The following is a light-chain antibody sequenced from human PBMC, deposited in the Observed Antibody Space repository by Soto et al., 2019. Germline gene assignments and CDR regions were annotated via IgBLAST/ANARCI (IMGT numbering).Light chain of an antibody. CDR3: QQRSKWPPEMT. V-gene: IGKV3-11*01. J-gene: IGKJ5*01. CDR1: QPFGDK. CDR2: RAS. Sequence: EIVMTQSPANLSLSPGERATLSCWASQPFGDKLFCYQQKLGQAPSLLMCRASTWASDIPGRFSGSGSGTEFSLTITGLAPEDFGVSYCQQRSKWPPEMTFGQGTGLEIK.